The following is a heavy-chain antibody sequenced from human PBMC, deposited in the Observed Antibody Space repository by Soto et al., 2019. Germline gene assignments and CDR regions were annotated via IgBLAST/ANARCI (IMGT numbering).Heavy chain of an antibody. J-gene: IGHJ3*02. CDR3: ARGLVRGYCSGGSCYRGDFDI. CDR2: INHSGST. CDR1: GGSFSGYY. V-gene: IGHV4-34*01. D-gene: IGHD2-15*01. Sequence: QVQLQQWGAGLLKPSETLSLTCAVYGGSFSGYYWSWIRQPPGKGLEWIGEINHSGSTNYNPSLKSRVTISVDTSKNQFSLKLSSVTAADTAVYYCARGLVRGYCSGGSCYRGDFDIWGQGTMVTVSS.